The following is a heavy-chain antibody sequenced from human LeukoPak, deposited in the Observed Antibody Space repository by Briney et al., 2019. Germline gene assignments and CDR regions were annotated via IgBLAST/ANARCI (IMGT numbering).Heavy chain of an antibody. CDR3: ARTSDNHGSGSYYFDY. Sequence: SETLSLTCTVSGGSISSYYWSWLRQPAGKGLEWIGRIYTSGSTNYHPFLKSRVTTSVDTSNNHFSLKLSSVTAAETAVYCGARTSDNHGSGSYYFDYWGQGTLVTVSS. V-gene: IGHV4-4*07. CDR2: IYTSGST. D-gene: IGHD3-10*01. J-gene: IGHJ4*02. CDR1: GGSISSYY.